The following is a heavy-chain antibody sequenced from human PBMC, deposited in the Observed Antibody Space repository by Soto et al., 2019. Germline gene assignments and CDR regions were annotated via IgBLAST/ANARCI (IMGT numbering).Heavy chain of an antibody. CDR3: ARMITGTTALPDY. CDR1: GGSISSGDYY. D-gene: IGHD1-7*01. J-gene: IGHJ4*02. Sequence: SETLSRTCTVSGGSISSGDYYWSWIRQPPGKGLEWIGYIYYSGSTYYNPSLKSRVTISVDTFKNQFSLKLSSVTAADTAVYYCARMITGTTALPDYWGQGTLVTVSS. CDR2: IYYSGST. V-gene: IGHV4-30-4*01.